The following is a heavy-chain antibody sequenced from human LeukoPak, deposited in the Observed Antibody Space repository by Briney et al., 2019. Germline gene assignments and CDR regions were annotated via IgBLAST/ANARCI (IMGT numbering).Heavy chain of an antibody. D-gene: IGHD4-11*01. J-gene: IGHJ4*02. V-gene: IGHV4-39*01. CDR2: IYYSGST. CDR1: GGSISSSSYY. Sequence: SSETLSLTCTVSGGSISSSSYYWGWIRQPPGKGLEWIGSIYYSGSTYYNPSLKSRVTISVDTSKNQFSLKLSSVTAADTAVYYCARQRMGGYSFHFDYWGQGTLVTVSS. CDR3: ARQRMGGYSFHFDY.